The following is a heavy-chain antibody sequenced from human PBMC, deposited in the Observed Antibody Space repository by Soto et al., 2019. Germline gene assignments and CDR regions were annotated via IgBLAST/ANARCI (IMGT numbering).Heavy chain of an antibody. CDR1: GFTFSSYW. D-gene: IGHD2-8*02. J-gene: IGHJ6*04. CDR3: ARVGPGRQTLGYYSGMAV. Sequence: PGGSLRLSCAASGFTFSSYWMSWVRQAPGKGLEWVANIKQDGSEKYYVDSVKGRFTISRDNAKNSLYLQMNSLRAEDTAVYYCARVGPGRQTLGYYSGMAVWGKGTTVPVSP. V-gene: IGHV3-7*05. CDR2: IKQDGSEK.